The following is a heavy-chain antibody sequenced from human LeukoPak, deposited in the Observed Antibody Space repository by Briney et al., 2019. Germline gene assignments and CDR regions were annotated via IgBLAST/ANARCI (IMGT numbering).Heavy chain of an antibody. J-gene: IGHJ4*02. D-gene: IGHD3-10*01. CDR1: GFIFNNYA. CDR3: AKGPYYYGSEMVPPDY. V-gene: IGHV3-9*01. Sequence: GGSLRLSCAGSGFIFNNYAMHWVRQPPGKGLEWVSGISWNSGSIDHADSVKGRFTISRDNAKKSLYLQMNSLRPEDTALYYCAKGPYYYGSEMVPPDYWGQGTLVTVSS. CDR2: ISWNSGSI.